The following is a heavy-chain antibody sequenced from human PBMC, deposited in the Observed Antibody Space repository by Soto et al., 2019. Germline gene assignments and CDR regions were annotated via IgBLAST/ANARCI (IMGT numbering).Heavy chain of an antibody. V-gene: IGHV3-23*01. CDR2: ISGSGAST. D-gene: IGHD3-9*01. CDR1: WFTFFSHA. Sequence: GGFPRLSCAAPWFTFFSHAIGRVRQAPGKGLEWVSAISGSGASTYYADSVKGRFTISRDNSKNTLYLQMNSLRAEDTAVYYCAHFDWFIDYWGQGTLVTVSS. CDR3: AHFDWFIDY. J-gene: IGHJ4*02.